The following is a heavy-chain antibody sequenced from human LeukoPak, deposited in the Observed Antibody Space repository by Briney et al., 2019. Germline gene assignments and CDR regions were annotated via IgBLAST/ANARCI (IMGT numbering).Heavy chain of an antibody. CDR3: AKDSCSGGSCYNDAFDI. Sequence: GSLRLSCAASGFTFSSYAMSWVRQAPGKGLEWVSAISGSGGSTYYADSVKGRFTISRDNSKNTLYLQMNSLRAEDTAVYYCAKDSCSGGSCYNDAFDIWGQGTMVTVSS. CDR2: ISGSGGST. J-gene: IGHJ3*02. V-gene: IGHV3-23*01. D-gene: IGHD2-15*01. CDR1: GFTFSSYA.